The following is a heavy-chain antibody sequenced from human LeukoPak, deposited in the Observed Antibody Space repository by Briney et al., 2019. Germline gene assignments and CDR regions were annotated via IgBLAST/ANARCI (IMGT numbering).Heavy chain of an antibody. CDR2: ISRNGGST. V-gene: IGHV3-64*04. J-gene: IGHJ4*02. D-gene: IGHD3-9*01. CDR1: GFTFNSYP. CDR3: ARGHNFGRLHPFDY. Sequence: GGSLRLSCSASGFTFNSYPVHWVRQAPGKGLEYVSGISRNGGSTYYADSVKGRFTISRDNSKNTLYLQMNSLRAEDTAVYYCARGHNFGRLHPFDYWGQGTLVTVSS.